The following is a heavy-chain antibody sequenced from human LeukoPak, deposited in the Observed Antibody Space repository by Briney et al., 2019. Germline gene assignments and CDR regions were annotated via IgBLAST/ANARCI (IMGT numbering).Heavy chain of an antibody. Sequence: GGSLRLSCAASGFTFSSYAMTWVRQAPGKGLGWVSGISGSGGSTYYADSVKGRFTISRDNSKNTLYLQMNSLRAADTALYYCARDVAEGEYSYDNFDYWGQGTLVTVSS. J-gene: IGHJ4*02. CDR3: ARDVAEGEYSYDNFDY. D-gene: IGHD5-18*01. V-gene: IGHV3-23*01. CDR1: GFTFSSYA. CDR2: ISGSGGST.